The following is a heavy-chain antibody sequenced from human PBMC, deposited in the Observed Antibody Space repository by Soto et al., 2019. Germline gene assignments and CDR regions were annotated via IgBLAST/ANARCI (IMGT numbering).Heavy chain of an antibody. V-gene: IGHV1-18*01. CDR2: ISAYNGNT. J-gene: IGHJ3*02. CDR3: ARDTLLPLDDAFDI. CDR1: GYTFTSYG. Sequence: ASVKVSCKASGYTFTSYGISWVRQAPGQGLEWMGWISAYNGNTNYAQKLKGRVTMTTDTSTSTANMELRSLRSDNTAVYYCARDTLLPLDDAFDIWGQGTMVTVSS.